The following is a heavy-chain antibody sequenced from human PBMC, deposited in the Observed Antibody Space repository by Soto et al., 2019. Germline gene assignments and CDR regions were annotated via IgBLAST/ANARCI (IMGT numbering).Heavy chain of an antibody. V-gene: IGHV3-30*18. D-gene: IGHD2-15*01. CDR2: ISYDGSHK. CDR1: GFTFSNYG. J-gene: IGHJ4*02. Sequence: QVQLVESGGGVVQPGRSLRLSCAGSGFTFSNYGLHWVRQAPGKGLEWVAVISYDGSHKYYADSVKGRFTISRYNSNKMLYPQMDSLRAEDTAVDDCAKDGAPRYCRRSSCRPAGAYWGQGTLVTVSS. CDR3: AKDGAPRYCRRSSCRPAGAY.